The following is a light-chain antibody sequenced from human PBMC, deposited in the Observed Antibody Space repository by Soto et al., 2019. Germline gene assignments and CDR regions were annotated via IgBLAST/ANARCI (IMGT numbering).Light chain of an antibody. CDR2: WAS. V-gene: IGKV4-1*01. J-gene: IGKJ1*01. Sequence: DIVMTQSPDSLAVSLGERATINCKSSQSVLYSSNNKNYLAWYQQKPGQPPKLLIYWASTRESGVPDRFGGSGSWTDFTLTISSLQAEDVAVYYCQQYFSFPWTFGQGTKVEIK. CDR3: QQYFSFPWT. CDR1: QSVLYSSNNKNY.